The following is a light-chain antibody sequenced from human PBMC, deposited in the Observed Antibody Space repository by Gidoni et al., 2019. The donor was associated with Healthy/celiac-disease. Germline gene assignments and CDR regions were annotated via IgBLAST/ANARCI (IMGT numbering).Light chain of an antibody. CDR3: MQALQTPRA. CDR2: LGS. V-gene: IGKV2-28*01. CDR1: QSLLHSNGYNY. J-gene: IGKJ5*01. Sequence: IVMTQSPLPLPVTPGEPASISCRSSQSLLHSNGYNYLDWYLQKPGQSPQLLIYLGSNRASGVPDRFSGSGSGTDFTLKISRVGAEDVGVYYCMQALQTPRAFGQGTRLEIK.